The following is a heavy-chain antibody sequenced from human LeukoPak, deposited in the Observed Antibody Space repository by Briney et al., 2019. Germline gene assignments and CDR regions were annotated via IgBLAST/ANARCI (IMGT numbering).Heavy chain of an antibody. CDR3: ARDPTYYDFWSGYDTPYYYYGMDV. D-gene: IGHD3-3*01. CDR2: ISAYNGNT. CDR1: GYTFTIYG. J-gene: IGHJ6*02. V-gene: IGHV1-18*01. Sequence: ASVKVSFKASGYTFTIYGISWVRQAPGQGLEWMGWISAYNGNTNYAQKLQGRVTMTTDTSTSPAYMELRSLRSDDTAVYYCARDPTYYDFWSGYDTPYYYYGMDVWGQGTTVTVSS.